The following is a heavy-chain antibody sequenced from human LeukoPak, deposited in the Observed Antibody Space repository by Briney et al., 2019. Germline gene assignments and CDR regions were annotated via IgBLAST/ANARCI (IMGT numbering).Heavy chain of an antibody. D-gene: IGHD3-22*01. V-gene: IGHV3-30*02. CDR3: AKGRYYDSSGYHQGFDY. CDR2: IRYDGSNK. Sequence: GGSLRLSCAASGFTFSSYGMHWVRQAPGKGLEWVAFIRYDGSNKYYADSVKGRFTISRDNSKNTLYLQMNSLRAEDTAVYYCAKGRYYDSSGYHQGFDYWGQGTLVTVSS. CDR1: GFTFSSYG. J-gene: IGHJ4*02.